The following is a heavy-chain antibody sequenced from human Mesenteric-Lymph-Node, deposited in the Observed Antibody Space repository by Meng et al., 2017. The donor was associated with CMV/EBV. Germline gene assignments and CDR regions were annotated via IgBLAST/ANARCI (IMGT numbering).Heavy chain of an antibody. Sequence: QGRLPQWGAGLFKPSGTLSGTCAVYGGSFSGYYWNWIRQSPEKGLEWIGEINHSGSTTYNPSFTSRIIISVDTSTNQISLNMSSVTAADTAVYYCARGSSYDILTGYFDYWGQGALVTVSS. V-gene: IGHV4-34*01. CDR2: INHSGST. J-gene: IGHJ4*02. CDR3: ARGSSYDILTGYFDY. D-gene: IGHD3-9*01. CDR1: GGSFSGYY.